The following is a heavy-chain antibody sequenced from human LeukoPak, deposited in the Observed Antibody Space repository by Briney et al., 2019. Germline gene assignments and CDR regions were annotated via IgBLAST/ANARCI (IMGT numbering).Heavy chain of an antibody. V-gene: IGHV1-69*04. J-gene: IGHJ4*02. CDR1: GGTFSSYA. CDR2: ITPILGIA. Sequence: GASVKVSCKASGGTFSSYAISWVRQAPGQGLEWMGRITPILGIADYVQKFQGRVTITADKSTTIAYMELSSLTSEDTAVYYCARASRGDGYNSYWGQGTLVTVSS. CDR3: ARASRGDGYNSY. D-gene: IGHD5-24*01.